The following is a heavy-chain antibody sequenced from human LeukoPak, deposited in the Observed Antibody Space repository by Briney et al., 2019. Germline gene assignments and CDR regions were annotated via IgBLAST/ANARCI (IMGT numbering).Heavy chain of an antibody. CDR1: GFTFSSYD. Sequence: GGSLRLSCAASGFTFSSYDMYWVRQAPGKGLEWVAFIRYDGSNKYYADSVKGRFTISRDNSKNTLYLQMNSLRAEDTAVYYCAKDREQTWLADYWGQGTLVTVSS. J-gene: IGHJ4*02. D-gene: IGHD6-19*01. CDR2: IRYDGSNK. V-gene: IGHV3-30*02. CDR3: AKDREQTWLADY.